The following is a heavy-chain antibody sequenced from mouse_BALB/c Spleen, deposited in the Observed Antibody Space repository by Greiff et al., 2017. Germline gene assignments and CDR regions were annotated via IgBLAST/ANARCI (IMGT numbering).Heavy chain of an antibody. J-gene: IGHJ4*01. V-gene: IGHV2-6-7*02. CDR3: ARVGGLRAWYAMDY. D-gene: IGHD2-4*01. Sequence: VKLQESGPGLVAPSQSLSITCTVSGFSLTGYGVNWVRQPPGKGLEWLGMIWGDGSTDYNSALKSRLSISKDNSKSQVFLKMNSLQTDDTARYYCARVGGLRAWYAMDYWGQGTSVTVSS. CDR2: IWGDGST. CDR1: GFSLTGYG.